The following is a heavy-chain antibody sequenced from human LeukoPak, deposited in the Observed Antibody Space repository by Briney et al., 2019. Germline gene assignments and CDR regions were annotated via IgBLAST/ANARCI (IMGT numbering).Heavy chain of an antibody. CDR2: IKHSGST. CDR3: ARGSPYCTNGACYDQFDY. J-gene: IGHJ4*02. CDR1: GGSFSDYY. V-gene: IGHV4-34*01. D-gene: IGHD2-8*01. Sequence: SETLSLTCAVYGGSFSDYYWSWIRQAPGKGLEWIEEIKHSGSTNYNPSLKSRVTMSVDTSKNQFSLKLTSVTAADMAVYYCARGSPYCTNGACYDQFDYWGQGTLVIVSS.